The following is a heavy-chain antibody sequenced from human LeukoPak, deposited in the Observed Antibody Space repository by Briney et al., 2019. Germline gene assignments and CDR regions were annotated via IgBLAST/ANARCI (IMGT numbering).Heavy chain of an antibody. J-gene: IGHJ6*02. Sequence: PGGSLRLSCAASGFAFADYAMHWVRQIPGKGLECVAHIHADGGRTFYADSVKGRFTVSRDNGKNSLFLQMDSLTSGDTALYYCSTWAFYHGLDVWGQGATVIVSS. V-gene: IGHV3-43*02. CDR3: STWAFYHGLDV. CDR2: IHADGGRT. D-gene: IGHD2/OR15-2a*01. CDR1: GFAFADYA.